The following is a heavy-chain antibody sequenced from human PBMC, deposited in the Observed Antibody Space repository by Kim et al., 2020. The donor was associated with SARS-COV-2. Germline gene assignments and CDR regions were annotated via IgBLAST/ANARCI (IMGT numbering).Heavy chain of an antibody. Sequence: SETLSLTCTVSGDSISNNDWSWIRQPAGKGLEWIGRIYNSGSTNYNPSLKSRVTMSVDTSKNQLSLKLTSIIAADTAVYYRARRETGGNYFDYWGQGTLV. V-gene: IGHV4-4*07. CDR2: IYNSGST. CDR1: GDSISNND. D-gene: IGHD1-26*01. CDR3: ARRETGGNYFDY. J-gene: IGHJ4*02.